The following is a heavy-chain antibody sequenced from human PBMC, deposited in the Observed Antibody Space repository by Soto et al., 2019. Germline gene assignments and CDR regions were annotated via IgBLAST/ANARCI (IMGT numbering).Heavy chain of an antibody. CDR1: GFTFSRHA. D-gene: IGHD6-13*01. J-gene: IGHJ4*02. CDR2: LSDSGASI. Sequence: EVQLLESGGGLVQPGGSLRLSCTASGFTFSRHAMTWVRQAPGKGLEWVSGLSDSGASIYYADSVKGRFTISRDNSMNTLYLQMNTLRAEDTAVYYCAKVSRSWYAGVFDLWGQGTLVTVSS. CDR3: AKVSRSWYAGVFDL. V-gene: IGHV3-23*01.